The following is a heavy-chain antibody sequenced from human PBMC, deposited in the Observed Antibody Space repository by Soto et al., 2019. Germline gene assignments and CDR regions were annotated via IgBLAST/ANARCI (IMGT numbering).Heavy chain of an antibody. J-gene: IGHJ4*02. CDR1: GFTFRNYE. CDR3: AREAADNLPDTFDF. CDR2: ISTSGSLT. Sequence: PGGSLRLSCATFGFTFRNYEMNWVRQAPGKGLEWVSYISTSGSLTYYAESVKGRFSVSRDNAKNSLHLQMDSLRDEDTALYYCAREAADNLPDTFDFWGQGTLVTVSS. D-gene: IGHD5-18*01. V-gene: IGHV3-48*03.